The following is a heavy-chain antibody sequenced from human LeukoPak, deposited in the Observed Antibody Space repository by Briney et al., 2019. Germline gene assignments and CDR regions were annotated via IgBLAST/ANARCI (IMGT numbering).Heavy chain of an antibody. CDR3: ARHYDSSGYYSDY. J-gene: IGHJ4*02. CDR1: GYSFTNYW. Sequence: GESLKISCKGSGYSFTNYWIGWVRQMPGKGLEWMGIIYPGDSDTTYNPSFQGQVTISADKSFSTAYLQWSSLKASDTATYYCARHYDSSGYYSDYWGQGTLVTVSS. D-gene: IGHD3-22*01. V-gene: IGHV5-51*01. CDR2: IYPGDSDT.